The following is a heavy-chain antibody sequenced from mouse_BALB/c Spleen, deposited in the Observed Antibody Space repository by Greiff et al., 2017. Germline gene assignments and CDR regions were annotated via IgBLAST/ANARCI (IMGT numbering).Heavy chain of an antibody. J-gene: IGHJ1*01. CDR2: IDPSDSYT. Sequence: VQLQQPGAELVKPGASVKMSCKASGYTFTSYWMPWVKQRPGQGLEWIGVIDPSDSYTSYNQKFKGKATLTVDTSSSTAYMQLSSLTSEDAAVYYCTRGGSTTKYFDVWGAGTTVTVSS. V-gene: IGHV1S127*01. CDR1: GYTFTSYW. D-gene: IGHD2-14*01. CDR3: TRGGSTTKYFDV.